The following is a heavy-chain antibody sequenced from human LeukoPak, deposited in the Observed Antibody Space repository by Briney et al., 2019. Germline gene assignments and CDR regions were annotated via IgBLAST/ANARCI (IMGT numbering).Heavy chain of an antibody. CDR3: SWFGEFLAQKNYYYGMDV. V-gene: IGHV4-59*12. Sequence: SETLSLTCTVSGGSISSYYWRWIRQPPGKGLEWIGYIYHSGSTNYNPSLKSRVTISVDTSKNQFSLKLSSVTAADTAVYYCSWFGEFLAQKNYYYGMDVWGQGTTVTVSS. CDR2: IYHSGST. CDR1: GGSISSYY. D-gene: IGHD3-10*01. J-gene: IGHJ6*02.